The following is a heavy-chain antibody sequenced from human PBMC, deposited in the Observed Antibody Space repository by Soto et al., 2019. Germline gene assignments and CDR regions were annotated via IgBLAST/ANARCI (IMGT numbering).Heavy chain of an antibody. V-gene: IGHV1-8*01. CDR3: EVTSGY. D-gene: IGHD2-21*02. Sequence: QVQVVQSKAEVKKPGASVKVSCKTSGYTFTDYDINWVRQATGQGLEWMGWVSPDFGNAGYAQQFQGRGTMTTNTSTSTAYMELTSLTSDDTAVYYCEVTSGYWGQGTMVTVSS. CDR2: VSPDFGNA. CDR1: GYTFTDYD. J-gene: IGHJ4*02.